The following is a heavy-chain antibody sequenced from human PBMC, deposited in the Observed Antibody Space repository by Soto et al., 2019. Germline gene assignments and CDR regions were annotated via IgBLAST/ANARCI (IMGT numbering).Heavy chain of an antibody. CDR2: IWYDGSNK. J-gene: IGHJ5*02. Sequence: GGSLRLSCAASGFTFSSYGMHWVRQAPGKGLEWVAVIWYDGSNKYYADSVKGRVTISRDNSKNTLYLQMNSLRAEDTAVYYCARDKVATARPNYNWFDPWGQGTLVTVSS. CDR3: ARDKVATARPNYNWFDP. V-gene: IGHV3-33*01. D-gene: IGHD2-21*02. CDR1: GFTFSSYG.